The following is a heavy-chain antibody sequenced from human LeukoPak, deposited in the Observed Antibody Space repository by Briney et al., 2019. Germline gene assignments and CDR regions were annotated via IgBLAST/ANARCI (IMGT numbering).Heavy chain of an antibody. V-gene: IGHV3-48*04. CDR2: IGGWSSPT. J-gene: IGHJ6*03. Sequence: GGSLRLSCATSGFSFSSYGMNWVRQAPGKGLEWVSYIGGWSSPTDYADSVKGRFTISRDNARNSLYLQMNNLTVEDTAVYYCARTIKDWYQLPHGEYYYYYMDVWGKGTTVTVSS. CDR1: GFSFSSYG. CDR3: ARTIKDWYQLPHGEYYYYYMDV. D-gene: IGHD2-2*01.